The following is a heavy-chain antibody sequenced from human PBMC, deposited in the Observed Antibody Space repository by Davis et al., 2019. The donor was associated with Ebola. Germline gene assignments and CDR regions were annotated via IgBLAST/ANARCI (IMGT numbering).Heavy chain of an antibody. Sequence: GGSLRLSCKASGYNFPSYWIGWVRQKSGEGLEWMGIIYPDDSDTRYSPSFQGQVTISVDKSIDTAYLQWSSLKASDTATYYCARAPYYYDVSGFYVDYWGRGTLVTVSS. D-gene: IGHD3-22*01. J-gene: IGHJ4*02. CDR1: GYNFPSYW. CDR3: ARAPYYYDVSGFYVDY. CDR2: IYPDDSDT. V-gene: IGHV5-51*01.